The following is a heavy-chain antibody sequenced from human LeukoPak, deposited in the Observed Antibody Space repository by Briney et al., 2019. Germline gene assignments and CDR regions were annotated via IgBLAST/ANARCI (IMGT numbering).Heavy chain of an antibody. CDR1: GFTFSSYW. V-gene: IGHV3-74*01. J-gene: IGHJ5*02. Sequence: PGGSLRLSCAASGFTFSSYWMHWVRQAPGTGLVWVSRINSDASSTNYADSVKGRFTISRDNAKNTLYLQMSSLRAEDTAVYYCARDIHSGFDQWGQGTLVTVSS. CDR2: INSDASST. D-gene: IGHD5-12*01. CDR3: ARDIHSGFDQ.